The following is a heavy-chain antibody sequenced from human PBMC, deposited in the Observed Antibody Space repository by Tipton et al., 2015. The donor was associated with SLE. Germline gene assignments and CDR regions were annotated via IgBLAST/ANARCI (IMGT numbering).Heavy chain of an antibody. CDR1: GDSIRNENYY. CDR3: ARTRQQLDGDYYYYMDV. J-gene: IGHJ6*03. CDR2: IYYDENT. D-gene: IGHD6-13*01. Sequence: TLSLTCTVSGDSIRNENYYWGWFRQPPGKGLEWIAAIYYDENTYYNTSLDSRATISVGMSKNQFSLNLRSVTAADTAVYFCARTRQQLDGDYYYYMDVWGKGTTVIVSS. V-gene: IGHV4-39*01.